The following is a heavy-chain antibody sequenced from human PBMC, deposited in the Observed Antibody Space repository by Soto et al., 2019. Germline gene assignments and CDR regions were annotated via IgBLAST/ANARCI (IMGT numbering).Heavy chain of an antibody. CDR2: IYSVGST. J-gene: IGHJ3*02. Sequence: GGSLRLSCAASGFTVSSNYMSWVRQAPGKGLEWVSVIYSVGSTYYADSVKGRFTISRDNSKNTLYLQMNSLRAEDTAVYYCARELIGAMVRGVIIPDAFDIWGQGTMVTVSS. CDR3: ARELIGAMVRGVIIPDAFDI. D-gene: IGHD3-10*01. CDR1: GFTVSSNY. V-gene: IGHV3-66*01.